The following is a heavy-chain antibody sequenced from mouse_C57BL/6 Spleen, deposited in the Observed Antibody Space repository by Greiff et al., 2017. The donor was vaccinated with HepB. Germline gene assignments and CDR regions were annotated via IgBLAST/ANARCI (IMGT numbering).Heavy chain of an antibody. D-gene: IGHD3-2*01. J-gene: IGHJ2*01. Sequence: EVQLQQSGPVLVKPGASVKMSCKASGYTFTDYYMNWVKQSHGKSLEWIGVINPYNGGTSYNQKFKGKATLTVDKSSSTAYMELNSLTSEDSAVYYCAQTALYYFDYWGQGTTLTVSS. CDR1: GYTFTDYY. CDR3: AQTALYYFDY. CDR2: INPYNGGT. V-gene: IGHV1-19*01.